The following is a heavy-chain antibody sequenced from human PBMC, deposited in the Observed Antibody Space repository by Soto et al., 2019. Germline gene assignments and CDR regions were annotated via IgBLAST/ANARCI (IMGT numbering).Heavy chain of an antibody. CDR2: ISGSGDGT. Sequence: SLRLSCAASGFTVNSHAMSWVRQAPGKGLEWVASISGSGDGTYYGDSVKGRFTISRDSSSSTLYLQMNNLRGEDTAVYFCTKSRRGILMVYGFGGMDVWGQGTKVTVS. D-gene: IGHD2-8*01. V-gene: IGHV3-23*01. J-gene: IGHJ6*02. CDR1: GFTVNSHA. CDR3: TKSRRGILMVYGFGGMDV.